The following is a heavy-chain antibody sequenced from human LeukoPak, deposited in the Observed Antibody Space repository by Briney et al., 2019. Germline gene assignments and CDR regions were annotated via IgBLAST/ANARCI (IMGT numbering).Heavy chain of an antibody. J-gene: IGHJ6*03. V-gene: IGHV4-39*01. Sequence: SETLSLTCTVSGGSISSSDYYWGWIRQPAGKGLEWIGNIYYTGSTYYNPSLKSRVTISVDTSKNQFSLKVSSLTATDTALYYCARQPMVVGYYYYYMDVWGKGTTVTVSS. CDR1: GGSISSSDYY. CDR2: IYYTGST. D-gene: IGHD4/OR15-4a*01. CDR3: ARQPMVVGYYYYYMDV.